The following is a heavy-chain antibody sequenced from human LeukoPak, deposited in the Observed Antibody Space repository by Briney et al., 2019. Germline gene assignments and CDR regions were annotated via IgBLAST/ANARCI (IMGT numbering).Heavy chain of an antibody. V-gene: IGHV3-74*01. D-gene: IGHD6-6*01. CDR3: AKRSSSSSGYFDY. J-gene: IGHJ4*02. CDR2: INSDGSWT. Sequence: GGSLRLSCAASGNYWMHWVRQVPGKGLVWVSHINSDGSWTSYADSVKGRFTISRDDSKNTLFLQMNSLRAEDTAVYFCAKRSSSSSGYFDYWGQGALVTVSS. CDR1: GNYW.